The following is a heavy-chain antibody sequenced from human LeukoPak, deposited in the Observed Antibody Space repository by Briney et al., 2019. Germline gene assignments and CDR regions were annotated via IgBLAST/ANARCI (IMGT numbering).Heavy chain of an antibody. CDR1: GGTFSSYA. D-gene: IGHD5-12*01. CDR2: IIPIFGTA. V-gene: IGHV1-69*13. J-gene: IGHJ6*03. CDR3: ARARDSGYDLNYYYYYMDV. Sequence: GASVKVSCKASGGTFSSYAISWVRQAPGQGLEWMGGIIPIFGTANYAQKFQGRVTITADESTSTAYMELSSLRSEDTAVYYCARARDSGYDLNYYYYYMDVWGKGTTVTISS.